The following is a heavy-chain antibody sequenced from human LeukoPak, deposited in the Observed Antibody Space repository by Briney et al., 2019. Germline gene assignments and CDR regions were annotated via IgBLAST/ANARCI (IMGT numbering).Heavy chain of an antibody. V-gene: IGHV4-59*01. D-gene: IGHD3-10*01. CDR1: GGSISTYY. Sequence: SETLSLTCTVSGGSISTYYWSWIRQPPGKGLEWIGYIYYSGSTNYNPSLKSRVTISVDTSKNQFSLKLSSVTAADTAVYYCARDSGLALDYWGQGTLVTVSS. J-gene: IGHJ4*02. CDR3: ARDSGLALDY. CDR2: IYYSGST.